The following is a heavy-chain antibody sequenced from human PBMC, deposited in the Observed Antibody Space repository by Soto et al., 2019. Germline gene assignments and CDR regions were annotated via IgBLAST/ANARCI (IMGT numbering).Heavy chain of an antibody. D-gene: IGHD6-19*01. J-gene: IGHJ4*02. CDR3: ARAVAVPADFDY. CDR2: INAGNGNT. CDR1: GYTFTGYA. Sequence: QVQLVQSGAEEKKPGASVKVSCKASGYTFTGYAMHWVRHAPGQRLEWMGWINAGNGNTKYSQKFQGRVTITRDTSASAAYMELSSLSSEDTAVYYCARAVAVPADFDYWGQGTLVTVSS. V-gene: IGHV1-3*05.